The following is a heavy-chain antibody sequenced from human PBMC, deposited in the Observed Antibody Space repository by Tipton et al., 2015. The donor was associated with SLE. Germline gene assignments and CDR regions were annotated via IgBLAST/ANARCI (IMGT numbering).Heavy chain of an antibody. J-gene: IGHJ4*02. CDR1: GGSFSGYY. D-gene: IGHD4-23*01. V-gene: IGHV4-34*01. Sequence: LRLSCAVYGGSFSGYYWSWIRQPPGKGLEWIGEINHSGSTNYNPSLKSRVTISVGTSKNQFSLKLSSVNAADTAVYYCARHGGYYFDYWGQGTLVTVSS. CDR3: ARHGGYYFDY. CDR2: INHSGST.